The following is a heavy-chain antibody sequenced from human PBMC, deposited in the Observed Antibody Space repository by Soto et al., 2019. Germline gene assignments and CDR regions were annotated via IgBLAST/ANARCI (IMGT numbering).Heavy chain of an antibody. CDR3: AREQRDGYSYAHDY. CDR1: GFTFSSYA. J-gene: IGHJ4*02. V-gene: IGHV3-30-3*01. CDR2: ISYDGSNK. Sequence: GGSLRLSCAASGFTFSSYAMHWVRQAPGKGLEWVAVISYDGSNKYYADSVKGRFTISRDNSKNTLYLQMNSVRAEDTAVYYCAREQRDGYSYAHDYWGQGTLVTVSS. D-gene: IGHD4-4*01.